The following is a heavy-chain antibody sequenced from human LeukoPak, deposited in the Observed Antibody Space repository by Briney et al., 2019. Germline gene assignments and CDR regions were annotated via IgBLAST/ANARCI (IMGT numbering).Heavy chain of an antibody. CDR1: GYTFTSYG. D-gene: IGHD3-9*01. J-gene: IGHJ4*02. V-gene: IGHV1-18*01. CDR3: ARESTDYDILTGYYDY. CDR2: ISAYNGNT. Sequence: GASVKVSCKASGYTFTSYGISWVRQAPGQGLEWMGWISAYNGNTNYAQKLQGRVTMTTDTSTSTAYMELRSLRSDDTAVYYCARESTDYDILTGYYDYWGQGTLVTVSS.